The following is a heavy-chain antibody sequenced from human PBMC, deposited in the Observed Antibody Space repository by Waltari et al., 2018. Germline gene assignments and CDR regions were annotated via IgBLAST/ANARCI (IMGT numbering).Heavy chain of an antibody. CDR3: AKHPTVGNFDY. V-gene: IGHV3-23*01. CDR1: GFPFSNYP. D-gene: IGHD4-4*01. CDR2: INGGGVNT. Sequence: VQLLESGGGLVQPGGSLRLSCAASGFPFSNYPMSWVRQAPGKGLEWVSVINGGGVNTYYADSVKGRLTISRDNSKNTLYLQMNSLRAEDTAVYYCAKHPTVGNFDYWGQGTLVTVSP. J-gene: IGHJ4*02.